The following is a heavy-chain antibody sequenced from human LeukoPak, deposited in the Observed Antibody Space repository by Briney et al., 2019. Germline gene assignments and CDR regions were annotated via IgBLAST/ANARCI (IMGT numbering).Heavy chain of an antibody. Sequence: ASVKVSCKASGYTFTSYDINWVRQATGQGLEWMGWMNPNSGSTGYAQKFQGRVTMTRNTSISTAYMELSSLRSEDTAVYYCASEVVRGVLDAFDIWGQGTMVTVSS. V-gene: IGHV1-8*01. D-gene: IGHD3-10*01. J-gene: IGHJ3*02. CDR1: GYTFTSYD. CDR2: MNPNSGST. CDR3: ASEVVRGVLDAFDI.